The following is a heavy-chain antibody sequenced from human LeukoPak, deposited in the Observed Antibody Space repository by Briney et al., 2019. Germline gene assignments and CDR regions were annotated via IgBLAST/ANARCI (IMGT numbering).Heavy chain of an antibody. D-gene: IGHD6-19*01. Sequence: PSETLSLTCAVSGGSISTTHWWSWVRQPPGEGLEWIGEIFHSGTTNYNPSLKSRVTISIDKSKNQFSLKLSSVTAADTAVYYCARDQWLLRGGDHDAFDIWGRGTMVTVSS. CDR1: GGSISTTHW. CDR3: ARDQWLLRGGDHDAFDI. J-gene: IGHJ3*02. V-gene: IGHV4-4*02. CDR2: IFHSGTT.